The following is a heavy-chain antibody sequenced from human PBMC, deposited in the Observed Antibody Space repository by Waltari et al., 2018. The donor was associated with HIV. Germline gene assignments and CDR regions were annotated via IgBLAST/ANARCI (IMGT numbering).Heavy chain of an antibody. CDR3: TTIQFYYVFEF. V-gene: IGHV3-15*01. CDR1: GFTFSNAW. CDR2: SKTKTEVWTV. D-gene: IGHD3-10*02. J-gene: IGHJ4*02. Sequence: EVQLVESGGGMGKPGGSLRLSCVVSGFTFSNAWMGWVRQAPGKGLEGVGRSKTKTEVWTVDYAAAVTGRFTISRDDSQSTLYLEINSLKTEDTALYYCTTIQFYYVFEFWGQGALVTVSS.